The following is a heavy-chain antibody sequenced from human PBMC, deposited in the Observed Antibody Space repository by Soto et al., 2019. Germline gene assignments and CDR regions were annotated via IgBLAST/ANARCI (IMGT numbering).Heavy chain of an antibody. J-gene: IGHJ3*02. Sequence: GGSLRLSCAASGFTFSSYAMSWVRQAPGKGLEWVSAISGSGGSTYYADSVKGRFTISRDNSKNTLYLQMNSLRAEDTAVYYCAKDLRGGDYIWGSYRYDAFDIWGQGTMVTVSS. CDR3: AKDLRGGDYIWGSYRYDAFDI. CDR2: ISGSGGST. CDR1: GFTFSSYA. D-gene: IGHD3-16*02. V-gene: IGHV3-23*01.